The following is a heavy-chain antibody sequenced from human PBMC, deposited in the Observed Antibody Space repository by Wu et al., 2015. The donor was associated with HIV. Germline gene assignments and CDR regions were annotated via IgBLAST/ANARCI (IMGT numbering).Heavy chain of an antibody. CDR3: ARGRGSYYDSSGDDAFDI. D-gene: IGHD3-22*01. V-gene: IGHV1-8*02. CDR2: MNPNSGNT. J-gene: IGHJ3*02. CDR1: GYTFTGYY. Sequence: QVQLVQSGAEVKKPGASVRVSCKASGYTFTGYYMHWLRQAPGQGLEWMGWMNPNSGNTGYAQKFQGRVTMTRNTSISTAYMELSSLRSEDTAVYYCARGRGSYYDSSGDDAFDIWGQGTMVTVSS.